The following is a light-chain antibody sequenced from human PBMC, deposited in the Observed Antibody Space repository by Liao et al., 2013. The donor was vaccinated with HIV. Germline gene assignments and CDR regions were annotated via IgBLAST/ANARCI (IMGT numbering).Light chain of an antibody. CDR1: KLGDKF. V-gene: IGLV3-1*01. CDR2: HDT. J-gene: IGLJ2*01. CDR3: QAWDGSSAYVV. Sequence: YEMTQPPSVSVSPGQTATITCSGDKLGDKFASWYQQKPGQSPVLVIYHDTKRPSGIPERFSGSNSGNTATLTISGTQASDEADYFCQAWDGSSAYVVFGGGTKLTVL.